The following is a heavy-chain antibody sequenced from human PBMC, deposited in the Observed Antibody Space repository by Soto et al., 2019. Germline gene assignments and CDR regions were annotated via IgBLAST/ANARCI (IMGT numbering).Heavy chain of an antibody. V-gene: IGHV1-18*04. CDR2: ISTYNGDT. CDR1: GYSFTSYG. Sequence: QVQLVQSGAEVKKPGASVQVSCKASGYSFTSYGINWVRQAPGQGLEWMGWISTYNGDTNYAQKFQGRVTMTTDTSTTTAYMELRRLTSDDTAVYFCARGDSTGSPRGWFDPWGQGTVVTVSS. J-gene: IGHJ5*02. D-gene: IGHD6-19*01. CDR3: ARGDSTGSPRGWFDP.